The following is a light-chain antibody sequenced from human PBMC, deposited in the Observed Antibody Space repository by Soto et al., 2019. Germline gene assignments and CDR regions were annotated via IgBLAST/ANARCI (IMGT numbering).Light chain of an antibody. CDR2: QAS. Sequence: DIQMTQSPSTLSASVGDRGTITCRASQSISSGVAWYQQKPGKAPKLLIYQASSLESGVPSRFSGRGSGTEFPLTTSSLQPADFATYYCQHYNRYRYTFGQGTKLEIK. J-gene: IGKJ2*01. CDR1: QSISSG. CDR3: QHYNRYRYT. V-gene: IGKV1-5*03.